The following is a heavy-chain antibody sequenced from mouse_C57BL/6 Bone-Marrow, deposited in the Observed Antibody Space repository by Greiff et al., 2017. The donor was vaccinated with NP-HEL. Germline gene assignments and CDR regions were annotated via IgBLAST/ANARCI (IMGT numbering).Heavy chain of an antibody. J-gene: IGHJ4*01. CDR3: ARSRLVADYYAMDY. Sequence: VQGVESGAELARPGASVKMSCKASGYTFTSYTMHWVKQRPGQGLEWIGYINPSSGYTKYNQKFKDKATLTADKSSSTAYMQLSSLTSEDSAVYYCARSRLVADYYAMDYWGQGTSVTVSS. CDR2: INPSSGYT. V-gene: IGHV1-4*01. CDR1: GYTFTSYT. D-gene: IGHD1-1*01.